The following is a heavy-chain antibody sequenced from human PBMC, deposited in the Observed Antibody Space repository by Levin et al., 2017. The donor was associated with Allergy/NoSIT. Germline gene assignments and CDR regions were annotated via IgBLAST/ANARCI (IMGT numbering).Heavy chain of an antibody. V-gene: IGHV4-34*01. J-gene: IGHJ3*02. CDR1: GGSFGGVY. CDR2: ISHRGST. CDR3: AVFSLRYGVFDI. Sequence: SSETLSLTCDVYGGSFGGVYWSWLRQPPGKGLEWIGEISHRGSTTYNPSLKSRVNISLETSRNQFSVKLKSVTAADTAVYYCAVFSLRYGVFDIWGQGTMVTVSS. D-gene: IGHD4-17*01.